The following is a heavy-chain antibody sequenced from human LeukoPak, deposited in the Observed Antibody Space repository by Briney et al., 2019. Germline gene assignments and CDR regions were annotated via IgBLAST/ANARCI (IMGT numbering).Heavy chain of an antibody. CDR3: ARGACGIQHHQAVEPNFDY. CDR2: ISYDGSRK. V-gene: IGHV3-30-3*01. Sequence: GGSLRLSCAGSGFTFSSYAFHWVRQAPGKGLEWVAVISYDGSRKYYADSVRGRFTTSRDNPRSTLDLQMSSLRPDDAAVYYCARGACGIQHHQAVEPNFDYWGQGNPVTVSS. J-gene: IGHJ4*02. CDR1: GFTFSSYA. D-gene: IGHD5-18*01.